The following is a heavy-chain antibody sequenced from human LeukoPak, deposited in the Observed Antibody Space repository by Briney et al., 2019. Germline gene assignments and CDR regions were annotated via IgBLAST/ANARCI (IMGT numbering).Heavy chain of an antibody. Sequence: GESLKISCKGSGYRFTSYWIGWVRQLPGKGLEWMGIFYPGDSDTRYSPSFQGQVTISADKSINPAYLQWSSLKASDTAMYYCARHPSYDSSPSDYWGQGTLVTVSS. D-gene: IGHD3-22*01. CDR3: ARHPSYDSSPSDY. CDR1: GYRFTSYW. V-gene: IGHV5-51*01. J-gene: IGHJ4*02. CDR2: FYPGDSDT.